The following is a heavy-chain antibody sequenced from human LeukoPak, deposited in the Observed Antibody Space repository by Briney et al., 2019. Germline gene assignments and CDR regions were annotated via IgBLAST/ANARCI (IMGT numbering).Heavy chain of an antibody. V-gene: IGHV3-48*03. J-gene: IGHJ6*04. CDR1: GFTFSSYE. D-gene: IGHD3-10*02. CDR2: ISSSGSTI. Sequence: GGSLRLSCAASGFTFSSYEMNWVRQAPGKGLEWVSYISSSGSTIYYADSVNGRFTISRDNAKNSLYLQMNSLRAEDTAVYYCAELSITMIGGVWGKGTTVTISS. CDR3: AELSITMIGGV.